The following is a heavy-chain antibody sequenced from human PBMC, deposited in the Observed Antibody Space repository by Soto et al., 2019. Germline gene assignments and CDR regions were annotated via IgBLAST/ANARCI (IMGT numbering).Heavy chain of an antibody. V-gene: IGHV3-48*02. CDR3: ARDHPVSSSFDLDY. D-gene: IGHD6-6*01. CDR2: ISSSSSTI. J-gene: IGHJ4*02. Sequence: GGSLRLSCAASGFTFSSYSMNWVRQAPGKGLEWVSYISSSSSTIYYADSVKGRFTISRDNAKNSLYLQMNSLRDEDTAVYYCARDHPVSSSFDLDYWGQGTLVTVSS. CDR1: GFTFSSYS.